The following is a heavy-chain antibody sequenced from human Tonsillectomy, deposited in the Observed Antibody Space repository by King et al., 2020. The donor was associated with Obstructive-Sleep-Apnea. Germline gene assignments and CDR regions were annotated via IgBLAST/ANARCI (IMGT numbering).Heavy chain of an antibody. CDR3: ASSLDGYSYGFDY. V-gene: IGHV4-59*08. CDR1: GGSISSYY. CDR2: IYYSGST. D-gene: IGHD5-18*01. J-gene: IGHJ4*02. Sequence: QLQESGPGLVKPSETLSLTCTVSGGSISSYYWSWIRQPPGKGLEWIGYIYYSGSTNHNPSLKSRVTISVDTAKNQFSLKLSPVTAADTAVYYCASSLDGYSYGFDYWGQGTLVTVSS.